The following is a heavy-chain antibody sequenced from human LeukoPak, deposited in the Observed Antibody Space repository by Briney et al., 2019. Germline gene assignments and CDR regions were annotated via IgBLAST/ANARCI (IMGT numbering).Heavy chain of an antibody. CDR1: GFTFSSYS. D-gene: IGHD5-12*01. Sequence: GGSLRLSCAASGFTFSSYSMNWVRQAPGKGLEWVSSISSSSSYIYYADSVKGRFTISRDNAKNSLYLQMNSLRAEDTAVYYYARARSSRDGYIIWGQGTLVTVSS. CDR2: ISSSSSYI. CDR3: ARARSSRDGYII. J-gene: IGHJ4*02. V-gene: IGHV3-21*01.